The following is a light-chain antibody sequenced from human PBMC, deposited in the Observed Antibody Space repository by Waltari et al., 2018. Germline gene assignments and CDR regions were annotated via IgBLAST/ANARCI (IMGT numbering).Light chain of an antibody. CDR2: EVS. CDR3: CSYTSTSTYV. Sequence: QSALTQPASVSGSPGQSIAISCTGSISDIGRYKFVSWYQHHPGTAPKLIIYEVSKRPSGVSLRFSGSKSGSTASLTISGLQAEDETTYYCCSYTSTSTYVFGNGTKVAVL. CDR1: ISDIGRYKF. J-gene: IGLJ1*01. V-gene: IGLV2-14*01.